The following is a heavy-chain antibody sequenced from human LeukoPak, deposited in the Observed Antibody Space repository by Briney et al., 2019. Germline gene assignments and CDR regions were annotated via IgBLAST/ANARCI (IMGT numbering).Heavy chain of an antibody. J-gene: IGHJ4*02. CDR2: IYYSGST. CDR3: ARVLSSAAADQETFDY. D-gene: IGHD6-13*01. Sequence: PSQTLSLTCTVSGGSISSGGYYWSWIRQHLGKGLEWIGYIYYSGSTYYNPSLKSRVTISVDTSKNQFSLKLSSVTAADTAVYYCARVLSSAAADQETFDYWGQGTLVTVSS. CDR1: GGSISSGGYY. V-gene: IGHV4-31*03.